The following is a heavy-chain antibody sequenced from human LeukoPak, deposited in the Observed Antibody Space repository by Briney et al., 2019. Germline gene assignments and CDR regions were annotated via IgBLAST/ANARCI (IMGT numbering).Heavy chain of an antibody. Sequence: GASVKVSCKASGYTFTSYYMHWVRQAPGRGLEWMGIINPSGGSTSYAQKFQGRVTMTRDTSTSTVYMELSSLRSEDTAVYYCAREEMVRGANEVGGYWGQGTLVTVSS. J-gene: IGHJ4*02. CDR2: INPSGGST. CDR1: GYTFTSYY. CDR3: AREEMVRGANEVGGY. V-gene: IGHV1-46*01. D-gene: IGHD3-10*01.